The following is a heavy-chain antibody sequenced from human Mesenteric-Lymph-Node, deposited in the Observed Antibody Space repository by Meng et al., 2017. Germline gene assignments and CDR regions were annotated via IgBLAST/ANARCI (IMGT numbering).Heavy chain of an antibody. CDR3: AATLGSGFDF. V-gene: IGHV4-4*07. J-gene: IGHJ4*02. CDR1: GGSISSYY. Sequence: GSLRLSCTVSGGSISSYYWSWIRQPAGKGLEWIGRIYTSGSTNYNPSLKSRVTMSVDTSKNQFSLKLSSVTAADTAVYYCAATLGSGFDFWGQGTLVTVSS. D-gene: IGHD3-10*01. CDR2: IYTSGST.